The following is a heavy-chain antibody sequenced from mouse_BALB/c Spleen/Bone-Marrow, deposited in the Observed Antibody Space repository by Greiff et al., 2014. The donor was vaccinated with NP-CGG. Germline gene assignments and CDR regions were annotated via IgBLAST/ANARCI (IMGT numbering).Heavy chain of an antibody. CDR1: GYTFTTYW. CDR2: IYPGEGDT. CDR3: SREPSNWGYY. V-gene: IGHV1-87*01. J-gene: IGHJ2*01. Sequence: QVQLKESGAELARPGASVKLSCKTSGYTFTTYWMQWVKQRPGQGLEWIGAIYPGEGDTRYTQKSKGKATLTADKSSSTAYIQLSNLTSEDSAVYYCSREPSNWGYYWGQGTTLTVSS.